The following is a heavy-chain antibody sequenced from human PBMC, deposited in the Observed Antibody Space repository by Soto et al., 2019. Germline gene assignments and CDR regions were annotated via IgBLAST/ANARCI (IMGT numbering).Heavy chain of an antibody. CDR1: GFTFGDYA. CDR3: TRGRHY. V-gene: IGHV3-49*04. J-gene: IGHJ4*02. Sequence: GESLKISCTASGFTFGDYAMSWVRQAPGKGLEWVGFIRSKAYGGTTEYAASVKGRFTISRDDSKSIAYLQMNSLKTEDTAVYYCTRGRHYWGQGTLVTVSS. CDR2: IRSKAYGGTT.